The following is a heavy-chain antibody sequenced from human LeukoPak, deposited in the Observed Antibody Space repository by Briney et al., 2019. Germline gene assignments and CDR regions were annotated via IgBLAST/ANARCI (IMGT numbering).Heavy chain of an antibody. Sequence: GGSLRLSCAASGFTFSRYGMDWVRQAPGKGLEWVAFIRYDGSNEYYADSVKGRFTISRDNSKNTLYLQMNSLRADDTAVYYCARDRDNWNAHFDYWGQGTLVTVSS. CDR1: GFTFSRYG. J-gene: IGHJ4*02. CDR2: IRYDGSNE. D-gene: IGHD1-1*01. V-gene: IGHV3-30*02. CDR3: ARDRDNWNAHFDY.